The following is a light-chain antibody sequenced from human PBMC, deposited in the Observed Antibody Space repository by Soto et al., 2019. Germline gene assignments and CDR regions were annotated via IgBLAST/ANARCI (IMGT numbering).Light chain of an antibody. Sequence: QSALTQPASVSGSPGQSITLSCTGTSSDVGGYNYVSWYQQHPGKAPKLMIYEVSNRPSGVSNRFSGFKSGNTASLTISGLQAEDEADYYCSSYTSSNTVLFGEGTKLTVL. J-gene: IGLJ2*01. CDR2: EVS. V-gene: IGLV2-14*01. CDR1: SSDVGGYNY. CDR3: SSYTSSNTVL.